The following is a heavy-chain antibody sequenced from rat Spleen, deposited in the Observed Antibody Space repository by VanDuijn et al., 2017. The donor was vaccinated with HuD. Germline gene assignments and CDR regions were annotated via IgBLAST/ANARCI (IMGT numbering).Heavy chain of an antibody. Sequence: EVQLVESDGGLVQPGRSLKLSCAASGFTFSDYYMAWIRQAPRKGLEWVASISFEGSSTYYGDSVKGRFTISRDNAKSALYLQMNSLGSEDTATYYCARPSPWAYVMDAWGQGTSVTVSS. J-gene: IGHJ4*01. CDR1: GFTFSDYY. CDR3: ARPSPWAYVMDA. V-gene: IGHV5-22*01. CDR2: ISFEGSST. D-gene: IGHD1-7*01.